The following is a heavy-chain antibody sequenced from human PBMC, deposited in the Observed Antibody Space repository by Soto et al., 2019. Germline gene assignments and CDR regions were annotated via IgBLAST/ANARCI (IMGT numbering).Heavy chain of an antibody. CDR3: AREDESRGWTEYYFDY. D-gene: IGHD6-19*01. J-gene: IGHJ4*02. CDR1: GFTFSSYA. V-gene: IGHV3-30-3*01. CDR2: ISYDGSNK. Sequence: QVQLVESGGGVVQPGRSLRLSCAASGFTFSSYAMHWVRQAPGKGLEWVAVISYDGSNKYYADSVKGRFTISRDNSKNTLYLQMNSLRAEDTAVYYCAREDESRGWTEYYFDYWGQGTLVTVSS.